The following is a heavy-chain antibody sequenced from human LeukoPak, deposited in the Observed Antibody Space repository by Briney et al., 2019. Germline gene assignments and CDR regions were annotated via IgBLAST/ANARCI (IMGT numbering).Heavy chain of an antibody. D-gene: IGHD4-11*01. Sequence: SETLSLTCTVSGGSVSSGSYYWSWIRQPPGKGLEWIGYIYYSGSTNYNPSLKSRVTISVDTSKNQFSLKLSSVTAADTAVYYCAREVNYSRDYYYYGMDVWGQGTTVTVSS. J-gene: IGHJ6*02. CDR1: GGSVSSGSYY. CDR3: AREVNYSRDYYYYGMDV. V-gene: IGHV4-61*01. CDR2: IYYSGST.